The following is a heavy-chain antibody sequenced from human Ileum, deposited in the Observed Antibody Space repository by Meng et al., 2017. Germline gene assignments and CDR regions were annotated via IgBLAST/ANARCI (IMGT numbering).Heavy chain of an antibody. CDR2: INTDGSTT. Sequence: GESLKISCAASGFTFSSYWMHWVRQAPGKGLVWVSHINTDGSTTNYAGSVKGRFTISRDNARTTLYLQMNSLRAEDTAVYYCASSNGKIDSWGQGTLVTVYS. CDR3: ASSNGKIDS. J-gene: IGHJ4*02. CDR1: GFTFSSYW. D-gene: IGHD1-14*01. V-gene: IGHV3-74*01.